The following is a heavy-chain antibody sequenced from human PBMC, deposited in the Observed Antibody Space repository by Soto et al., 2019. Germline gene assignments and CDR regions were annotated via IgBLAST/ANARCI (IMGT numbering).Heavy chain of an antibody. CDR1: GYTFTSYA. J-gene: IGHJ5*02. V-gene: IGHV1-3*01. CDR2: INAGNGNT. D-gene: IGHD3-22*01. CDR3: ARDRRRPSYYYDSSGYYGSSWFDP. Sequence: ASVKVSCKASGYTFTSYAMHWVRQAPGQRLEWMGWINAGNGNTKYSQKFQGRVTITRDTSASTAYMELSSLRSEDTAVYYCARDRRRPSYYYDSSGYYGSSWFDPWGQGTLVTVSS.